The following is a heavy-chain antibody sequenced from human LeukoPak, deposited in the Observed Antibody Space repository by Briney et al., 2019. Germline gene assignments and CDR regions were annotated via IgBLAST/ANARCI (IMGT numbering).Heavy chain of an antibody. Sequence: GGSLRLSCAASGFTFNTYAMSWVRQAPGKGLEWVSGTTSGANTYYADSVKGRFTISRDNSENTLNLQMNSLRAEDTAIYYCAKARAGDITAAFNYWGQGTLVTVSS. D-gene: IGHD6-13*01. CDR1: GFTFNTYA. CDR2: TTSGANT. CDR3: AKARAGDITAAFNY. V-gene: IGHV3-23*01. J-gene: IGHJ4*02.